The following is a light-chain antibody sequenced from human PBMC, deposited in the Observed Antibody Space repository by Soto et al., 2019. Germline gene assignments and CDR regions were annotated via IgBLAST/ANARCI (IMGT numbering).Light chain of an antibody. CDR3: QQYNSYPWT. CDR1: QSISSW. V-gene: IGKV1-5*03. J-gene: IGKJ1*01. CDR2: KAS. Sequence: DIQMTQSPSTLSASVGDRVTITCRASQSISSWLAWYQQKPGKAPKLLIYKASSLESGVPSRFSGSGSGTEFTLTISSLQPDDFETYYCQQYNSYPWTLGQGTKVDI.